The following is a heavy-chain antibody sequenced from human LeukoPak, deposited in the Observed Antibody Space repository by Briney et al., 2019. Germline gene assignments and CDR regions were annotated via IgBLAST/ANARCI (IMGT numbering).Heavy chain of an antibody. CDR2: INRRGST. V-gene: IGHV4-39*02. D-gene: IGHD2-21*02. CDR3: ARVGNCGGDCYPFDS. J-gene: IGHJ4*02. Sequence: NPSETLSLTCTVSGGSISSSSYYWGWIRQPPGKGLEWIGEINRRGSTNYNPSLKSRVTIAVDTSKNYFSLELTSVTAADTAIYYCARVGNCGGDCYPFDSWGQGTLITISS. CDR1: GGSISSSSYY.